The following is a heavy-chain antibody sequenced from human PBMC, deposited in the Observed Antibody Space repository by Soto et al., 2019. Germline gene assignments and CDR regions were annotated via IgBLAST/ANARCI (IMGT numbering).Heavy chain of an antibody. CDR3: ATDRGYCGGDCYPHFDY. V-gene: IGHV1-24*01. J-gene: IGHJ4*02. CDR1: GYTLTELS. D-gene: IGHD2-21*02. Sequence: ASVKVSCKVSGYTLTELSMHWVRRAPGKGLEWMGGFDPEDGETIYAQKFQGRVTMTEDTSTDTAYMELSSLRSEDTAVYYCATDRGYCGGDCYPHFDYWGQGTLVTVSS. CDR2: FDPEDGET.